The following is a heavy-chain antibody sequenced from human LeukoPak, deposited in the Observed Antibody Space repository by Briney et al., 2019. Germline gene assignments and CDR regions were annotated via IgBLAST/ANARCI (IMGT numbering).Heavy chain of an antibody. Sequence: SETLSLTCTVSGGSISSYYWSWIRQPAGKGLEWIGRIYTSGSTNYNPSLKSRVTMSVDTSKNQFSLKLNSVTAADTAVYYCARELGVFRAVLFDYWGQGTLVTVSS. CDR2: IYTSGST. CDR1: GGSISSYY. CDR3: ARELGVFRAVLFDY. J-gene: IGHJ4*02. D-gene: IGHD3-16*01. V-gene: IGHV4-4*07.